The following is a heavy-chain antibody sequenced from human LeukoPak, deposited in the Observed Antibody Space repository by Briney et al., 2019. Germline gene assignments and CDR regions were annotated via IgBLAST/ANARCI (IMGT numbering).Heavy chain of an antibody. J-gene: IGHJ4*02. CDR1: GFTFSYYG. Sequence: GGSLRLSCAAYGFTFSYYGMHWVRQAPGKGLEWVTFIGYDGTDKYYADSVKGRFTISRDNSKNTLSLHMNSLRAEDTALYYCARDLTYNSWYYFDSWGQGTLVTVSS. D-gene: IGHD6-13*01. V-gene: IGHV3-30*02. CDR2: IGYDGTDK. CDR3: ARDLTYNSWYYFDS.